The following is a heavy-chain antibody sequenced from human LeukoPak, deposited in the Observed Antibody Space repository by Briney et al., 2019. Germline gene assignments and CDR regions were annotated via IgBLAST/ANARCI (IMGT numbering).Heavy chain of an antibody. CDR2: IYSGGST. J-gene: IGHJ6*02. Sequence: AGGSLRLSCAASGFTVSSNYMSWVRQAPGKGLEWVSVIYSGGSTYYADSVKGRFTISRDTSKNTLYLQMNSLRGEDTAVYYCAKGSSGWYYYGMDVWGQGTTVTVSS. CDR3: AKGSSGWYYYGMDV. V-gene: IGHV3-53*01. D-gene: IGHD6-19*01. CDR1: GFTVSSNY.